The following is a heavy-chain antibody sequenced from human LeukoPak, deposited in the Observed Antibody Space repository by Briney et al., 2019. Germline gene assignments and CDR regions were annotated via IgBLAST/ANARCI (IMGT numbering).Heavy chain of an antibody. CDR2: ISSDVTTT. D-gene: IGHD3-10*01. J-gene: IGHJ5*02. Sequence: GGSLRLSCAASAFTFSRYWMHWVRQTPGEGLVWVSRISSDVTTTTYADSVKGRFTISRDNARNTLYLQMNSLRAEDTAVYYCARFAYDSGSLSWGQGALVTVSS. CDR1: AFTFSRYW. V-gene: IGHV3-74*01. CDR3: ARFAYDSGSLS.